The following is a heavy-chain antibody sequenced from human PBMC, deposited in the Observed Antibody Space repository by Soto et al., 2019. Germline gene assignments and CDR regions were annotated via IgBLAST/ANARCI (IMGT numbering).Heavy chain of an antibody. CDR3: ANGKAGVRYYYGMDV. CDR1: GLTFRDSG. V-gene: IGHV3-30*18. D-gene: IGHD1-26*01. Sequence: QVQLVESGGGVVQPGTSLRLSCVVSGLTFRDSGMHWVRQAPGKGLEWVAVISFDGSERHYRDSVKGRFSISRDNSRNTLYLQMNSLRGEASAVYYCANGKAGVRYYYGMDVWGQGSTVTVSS. J-gene: IGHJ6*02. CDR2: ISFDGSER.